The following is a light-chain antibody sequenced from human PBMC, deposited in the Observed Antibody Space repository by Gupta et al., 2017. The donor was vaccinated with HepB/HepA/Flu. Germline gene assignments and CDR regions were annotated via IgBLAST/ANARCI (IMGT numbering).Light chain of an antibody. CDR1: QSVSSY. V-gene: IGKV3-11*01. CDR2: DAS. CDR3: QHRSTWPLT. Sequence: EIVLTHSPATLSLSPGERATLSCRASQSVSSYLAWYQQRPGQAPRLLIYDASNRATGIPARFSGSGSETDFSLIISSLEPEDFAVYYCQHRSTWPLTFGGGTKVEIK. J-gene: IGKJ4*01.